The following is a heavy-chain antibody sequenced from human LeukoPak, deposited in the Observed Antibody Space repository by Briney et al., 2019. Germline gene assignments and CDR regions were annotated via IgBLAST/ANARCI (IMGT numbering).Heavy chain of an antibody. V-gene: IGHV4-39*01. J-gene: IGHJ4*02. D-gene: IGHD6-25*01. Sequence: SETLSLTCTVSGGPISSSSYYWGWIRQPPGKGLEWIGSIYYSGSTYYNPSLKSRVTISVDTSKNQFSLKLSSVTAADTAVYYCARRRPWYFDYWGQGTLVTVSS. CDR1: GGPISSSSYY. CDR3: ARRRPWYFDY. CDR2: IYYSGST.